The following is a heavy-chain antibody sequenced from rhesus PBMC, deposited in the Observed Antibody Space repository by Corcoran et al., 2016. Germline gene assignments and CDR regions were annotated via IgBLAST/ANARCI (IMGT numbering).Heavy chain of an antibody. CDR2: ISNTVGST. CDR1: GFSFSDYY. Sequence: EVQLVESGGGLAKPGGSLRLSCAASGFSFSDYYMYWVRQAPGKGLEWVSGISNTVGSTDYADSVKCIFTISRENAKNTLYLQMDGLRAEDTAVYYCARDEYYYSGSFPAYWGQGVLVTVSS. D-gene: IGHD3-16*01. CDR3: ARDEYYYSGSFPAY. V-gene: IGHV3S18*01. J-gene: IGHJ4*01.